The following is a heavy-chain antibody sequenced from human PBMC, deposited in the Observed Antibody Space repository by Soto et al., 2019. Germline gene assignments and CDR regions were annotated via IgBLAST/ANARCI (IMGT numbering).Heavy chain of an antibody. D-gene: IGHD3-9*01. CDR1: GFTFDDYA. CDR3: AKDLTDILTGYSIDY. CDR2: ISWNSGSI. V-gene: IGHV3-9*01. Sequence: EVQLVESGGGLVQPGRSLRLSCAASGFTFDDYAMHWVRQAPGKGLEWVSGISWNSGSIGYADSVKGRFTISRDNAKNSLYLQMNSLRAEDTALYYCAKDLTDILTGYSIDYWGQGTLVTVSS. J-gene: IGHJ4*02.